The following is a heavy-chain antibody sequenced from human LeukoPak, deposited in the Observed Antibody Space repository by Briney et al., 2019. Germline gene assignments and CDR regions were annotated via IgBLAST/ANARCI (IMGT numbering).Heavy chain of an antibody. D-gene: IGHD1-26*01. CDR3: ARGESGSYTVDY. CDR1: GFTFSSYS. Sequence: GGSLRLSCAASGFTFSSYSMNWVRQAPGKGPEWVSSISSSSSYIYYADSVKGRFTISRDNAKNSLYLQMNSLRAEDTAVYYCARGESGSYTVDYWGQGTLVTVSS. J-gene: IGHJ4*02. V-gene: IGHV3-21*01. CDR2: ISSSSSYI.